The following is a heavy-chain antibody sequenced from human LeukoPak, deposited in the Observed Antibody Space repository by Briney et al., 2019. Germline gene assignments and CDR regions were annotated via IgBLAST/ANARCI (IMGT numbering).Heavy chain of an antibody. CDR1: GFTFSDYT. CDR2: ISSSGYTI. D-gene: IGHD3-22*01. J-gene: IGHJ4*02. Sequence: GGSLRLSCAVSGFTFSDYTMSWIRQAPGKGLEWVSYISSSGYTIYYADSVKGRFTISRDNAKNSLYLQMNSLRAEDTAVYYCARALSNYYDSSGYSYWGQGTLVTVSS. CDR3: ARALSNYYDSSGYSY. V-gene: IGHV3-11*01.